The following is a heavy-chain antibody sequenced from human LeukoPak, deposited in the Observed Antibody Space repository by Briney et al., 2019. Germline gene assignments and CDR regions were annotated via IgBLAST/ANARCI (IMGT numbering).Heavy chain of an antibody. CDR3: ARGTYSSSQYYYGMDV. CDR2: IYYSGST. Sequence: SETLSLTCTVSGGSISSGNCYWSWIRQPPGKGLEWIGSIYYSGSTYYNPSLKSRVTISVDTSRNQFSLRLSSVTAADTAVYYCARGTYSSSQYYYGMDVWGQGTTVTVSS. J-gene: IGHJ6*02. V-gene: IGHV4-30-4*01. CDR1: GGSISSGNCY. D-gene: IGHD6-13*01.